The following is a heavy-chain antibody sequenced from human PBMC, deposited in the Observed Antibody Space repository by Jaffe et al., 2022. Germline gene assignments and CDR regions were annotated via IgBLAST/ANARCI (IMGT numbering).Heavy chain of an antibody. CDR2: IYYSGST. Sequence: QVQLQESGPGLVKPSETLSLTCTVSGGSISTYYWSWIRQSPGKGLEYIGYIYYSGSTDYNPSLKSRVTISVDTSNNQFSLKLNSVTAADTAVYYCARGANYYHYTGHAHYYYMDVWGKGTTVTVSS. D-gene: IGHD2-8*02. J-gene: IGHJ6*03. CDR1: GGSISTYY. V-gene: IGHV4-59*01. CDR3: ARGANYYHYTGHAHYYYMDV.